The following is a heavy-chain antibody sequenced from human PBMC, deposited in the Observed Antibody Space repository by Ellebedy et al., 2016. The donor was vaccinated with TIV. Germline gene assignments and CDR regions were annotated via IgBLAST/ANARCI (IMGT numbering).Heavy chain of an antibody. CDR2: IIPILGIA. V-gene: IGHV1-69*04. CDR1: GGTFRSYA. Sequence: AASVKVSCKASGGTFRSYAISWVRQAPGQGLKWMGRIIPILGIANYAQKFQGRVTMTTATSTSTAYMELSRLRSDDTAVYYCARAPDDIKRVDIWGKGTMVTVSS. D-gene: IGHD3-9*01. CDR3: ARAPDDIKRVDI. J-gene: IGHJ3*02.